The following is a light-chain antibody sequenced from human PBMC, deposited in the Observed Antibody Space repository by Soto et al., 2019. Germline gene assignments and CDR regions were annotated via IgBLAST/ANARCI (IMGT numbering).Light chain of an antibody. Sequence: QSVLTQPASVSGSPGQSITISCTGTSSDVGGYNYVSWYQQHTGKAPKLMIYDVSNRPSGVSNRFSGSKSGNTASLTISGLQAEDEADYYCSSYTSSSTREVVFGGGTKVTVL. CDR1: SSDVGGYNY. CDR3: SSYTSSSTREVV. CDR2: DVS. V-gene: IGLV2-14*01. J-gene: IGLJ2*01.